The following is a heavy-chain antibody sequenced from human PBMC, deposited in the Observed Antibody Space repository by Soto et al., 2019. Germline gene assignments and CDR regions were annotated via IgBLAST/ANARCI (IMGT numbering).Heavy chain of an antibody. D-gene: IGHD2-2*01. V-gene: IGHV3-30-3*01. J-gene: IGHJ6*02. CDR2: ISSDGSNK. CDR3: ARDGVRICSDTRCSDFYSGMDV. Sequence: GGSLRLSCAASGFTFGSYWMSWVRQAPGKGLEWVAVISSDGSNKYYADSVKGRFTISRDNSKNTLFLQMNSLRAVDTAVYYCARDGVRICSDTRCSDFYSGMDVWGQGTTVTVSS. CDR1: GFTFGSYW.